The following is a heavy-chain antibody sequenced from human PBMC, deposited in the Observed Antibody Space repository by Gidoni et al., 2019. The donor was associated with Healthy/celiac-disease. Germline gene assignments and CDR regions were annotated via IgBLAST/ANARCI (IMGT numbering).Heavy chain of an antibody. CDR2: MNPHSGNT. D-gene: IGHD6-13*01. J-gene: IGHJ3*02. CDR3: AREGIAAAGTSDAFDI. CDR1: GYPFTSYD. Sequence: QVQLVQSGAEVKKPGASAKVSCKASGYPFTSYDINWVRQAPGQGLEWMGWMNPHSGNTGYAQKFKGRVTMTRNTSISTAYMELSSLRSEDTAVYYCAREGIAAAGTSDAFDIWGQGTMVTVSS. V-gene: IGHV1-8*01.